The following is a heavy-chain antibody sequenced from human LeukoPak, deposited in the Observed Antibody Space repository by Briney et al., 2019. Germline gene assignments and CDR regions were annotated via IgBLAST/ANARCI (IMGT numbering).Heavy chain of an antibody. J-gene: IGHJ4*02. CDR2: INHSGST. V-gene: IGHV4-34*01. CDR3: ARGLSYCTNCVCSTPYFDY. Sequence: PSETLSLTCAVYGGSFSGYYWSWLRQPPGKGLEWIGEINHSGSTNYNPSLKSRVTISVDTSKNQFSLKLSSVTAADTAVYYCARGLSYCTNCVCSTPYFDYWGQGTLVTVSS. D-gene: IGHD2-8*01. CDR1: GGSFSGYY.